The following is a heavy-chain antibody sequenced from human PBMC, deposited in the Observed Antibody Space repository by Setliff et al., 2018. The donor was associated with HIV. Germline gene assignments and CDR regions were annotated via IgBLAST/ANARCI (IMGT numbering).Heavy chain of an antibody. V-gene: IGHV4-34*01. CDR1: GGSFSGYF. CDR3: ARGKYYFDSGTPSYFDY. Sequence: SETLSLTCAVYGGSFSGYFWSWIRQPPGKGLEWIGEINHDGITNYNPSLKSRVTVSVDTSKSQFSLKLSSVTAAVTAVYYCARGKYYFDSGTPSYFDYWGQGSLVTVSS. CDR2: INHDGIT. J-gene: IGHJ4*02. D-gene: IGHD3-10*01.